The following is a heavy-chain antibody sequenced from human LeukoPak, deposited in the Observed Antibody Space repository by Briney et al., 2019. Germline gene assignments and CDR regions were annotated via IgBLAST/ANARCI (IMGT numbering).Heavy chain of an antibody. CDR1: GFTFSSHW. CDR2: IVQDGSQK. D-gene: IGHD1-26*01. CDR3: ARNEKWGRDY. Sequence: GGSLRLSCAASGFTFSSHWMSWVRQAPGKGLEWVANIVQDGSQKYYVDSVKGRFTISRDNGKNSLYLQMNSLRAKDTAVYYCARNEKWGRDYWGQGTLVTVSS. J-gene: IGHJ4*02. V-gene: IGHV3-7*03.